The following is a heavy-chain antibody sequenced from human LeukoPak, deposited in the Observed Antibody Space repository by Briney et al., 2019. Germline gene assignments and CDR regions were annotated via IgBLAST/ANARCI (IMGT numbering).Heavy chain of an antibody. CDR3: ARGVHVWGSYRYFDY. CDR1: GYTFTGYY. Sequence: ASVKVSCKASGYTFTGYYMHWVRQAPGQGFEWMGWINPNSGGTNYAQKFQGRVTMTRDTSISTAYMELSRLRSDDTAVYYCARGVHVWGSYRYFDYWGQGTLVTVSS. CDR2: INPNSGGT. V-gene: IGHV1-2*02. J-gene: IGHJ4*02. D-gene: IGHD3-16*02.